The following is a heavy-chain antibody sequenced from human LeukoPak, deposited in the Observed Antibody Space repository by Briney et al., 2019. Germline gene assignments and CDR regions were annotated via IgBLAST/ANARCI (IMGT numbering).Heavy chain of an antibody. CDR3: ARGGRGSSGWYAVWYFDL. D-gene: IGHD6-19*01. CDR2: INHSGST. Sequence: SETLSLTCAVYGGSFSGYYWSWIRQPPGKGLEWIGEINHSGSTNYNPSLKSRVTISVDTSKNQFSLKLSSVTAADTAVYYRARGGRGSSGWYAVWYFDLWGRGTLVTVSS. CDR1: GGSFSGYY. V-gene: IGHV4-34*01. J-gene: IGHJ2*01.